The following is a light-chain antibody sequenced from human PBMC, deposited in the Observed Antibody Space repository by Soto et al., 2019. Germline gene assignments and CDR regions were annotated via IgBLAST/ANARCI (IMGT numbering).Light chain of an antibody. J-gene: IGKJ1*01. Sequence: DIQMTQSPSTLSASVGDRVTITCRASQSISSWLAWYQQKPGKAPKLLIYDASSLESGVPSRFSGSGSGTELTPTISSLQPDDFATYYCQQYNSYSGTFGQGTKVEIK. CDR3: QQYNSYSGT. CDR2: DAS. V-gene: IGKV1-5*01. CDR1: QSISSW.